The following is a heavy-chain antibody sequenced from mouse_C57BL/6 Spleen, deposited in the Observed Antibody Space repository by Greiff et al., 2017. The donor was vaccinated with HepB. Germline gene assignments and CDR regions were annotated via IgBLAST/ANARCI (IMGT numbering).Heavy chain of an antibody. CDR1: GYTFTDYY. D-gene: IGHD2-4*01. CDR2: INPYNGGT. Sequence: EVQLQQSGPVLVKPGASVKMSCKASGYTFTDYYMNWVKQSHGKSLEWIGVINPYNGGTSYNQKFKGKATLTVDKSSSTAYMELNSLTSEDSAVYYCARSRGLRRGGYYFDYWGQGTTLTVSS. V-gene: IGHV1-19*01. J-gene: IGHJ2*01. CDR3: ARSRGLRRGGYYFDY.